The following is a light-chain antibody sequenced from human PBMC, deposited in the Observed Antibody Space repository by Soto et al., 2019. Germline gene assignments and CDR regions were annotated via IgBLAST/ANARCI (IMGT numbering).Light chain of an antibody. V-gene: IGLV2-14*01. J-gene: IGLJ1*01. CDR1: SSDVGGYNY. CDR2: DVS. CDR3: SSYTSSSTLGI. Sequence: QSVLTQPASVSGSPGQSITISCTGTSSDVGGYNYVSWYQQHPGKAPKLMIYDVSNRPSGVSNRFSGSKSGNTASLTISGLQAEDEADCYCSSYTSSSTLGIFGTGTKVT.